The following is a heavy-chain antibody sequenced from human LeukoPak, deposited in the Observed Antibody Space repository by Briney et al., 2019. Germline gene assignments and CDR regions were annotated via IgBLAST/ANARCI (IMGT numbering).Heavy chain of an antibody. Sequence: GGSLKLSCAASGFTFSGSAMHWVRQASGKGLEWVGRIRSKANSYATAYAASVKGRFTISRDDSKNTAYLQMNSLKTEDTAVYSCTRDRLGYNYRTNWFDPWGQGTLVTVSS. CDR1: GFTFSGSA. CDR3: TRDRLGYNYRTNWFDP. V-gene: IGHV3-73*01. D-gene: IGHD5-18*01. J-gene: IGHJ5*02. CDR2: IRSKANSYAT.